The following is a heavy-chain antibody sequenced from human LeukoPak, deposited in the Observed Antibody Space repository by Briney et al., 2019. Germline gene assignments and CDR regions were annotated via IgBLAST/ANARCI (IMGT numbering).Heavy chain of an antibody. D-gene: IGHD6-13*01. CDR3: ARVPVIAAAGTLDY. J-gene: IGHJ4*02. CDR2: ISSSGSSM. CDR1: GFTFSDYY. V-gene: IGHV3-11*01. Sequence: GSLRLSCAASGFTFSDYYMSWIRQAPGKGVEWVSYISSSGSSMYYADSVKGRFTISRDNAKNSLYLQMNSLRAEDTAMYYCARVPVIAAAGTLDYWGQGTLVTVSS.